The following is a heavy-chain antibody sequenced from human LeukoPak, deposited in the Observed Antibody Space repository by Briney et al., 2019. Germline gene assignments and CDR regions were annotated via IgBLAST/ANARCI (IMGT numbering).Heavy chain of an antibody. CDR2: IIPILGIA. Sequence: SVKVSCKASGGTFSSYAISWVRQAPGQGLEWMGRIIPILGIANYAQKFQGRVTITADKSTSTAYMELSSLRSEDTAVYYCAKVRLSPRDNIAVAGTTLVDYWGQGTLVTVSS. CDR3: AKVRLSPRDNIAVAGTTLVDY. D-gene: IGHD6-19*01. CDR1: GGTFSSYA. V-gene: IGHV1-69*04. J-gene: IGHJ4*02.